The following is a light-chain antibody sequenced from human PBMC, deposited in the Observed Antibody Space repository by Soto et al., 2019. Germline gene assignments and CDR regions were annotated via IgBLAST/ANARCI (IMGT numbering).Light chain of an antibody. V-gene: IGKV1-33*01. CDR1: QDISNY. J-gene: IGKJ5*01. CDR2: DAF. CDR3: KQYENLPIT. Sequence: DIQMTQSPSSLSASVGDRVTITCQASQDISNYLNWYQQKPGKAPKLLIFDAFSLETGVTSRFSGSASRTDFTFTIRNLQSEDIATKYCKQYENLPITYGPGTRLEIK.